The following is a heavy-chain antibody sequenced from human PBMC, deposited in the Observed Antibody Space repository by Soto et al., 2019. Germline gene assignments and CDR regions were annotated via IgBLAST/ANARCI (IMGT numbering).Heavy chain of an antibody. J-gene: IGHJ4*02. V-gene: IGHV4-59*08. CDR2: IYYSGST. CDR3: ARSDSGYVLLDY. Sequence: PSETLSLTCTVSGGSISSYYWSCIRQPPGKGLEWIGYIYYSGSTNYNPSLKSRVTISVDTSKNQFSLKLSSVTAADTAVYYCARSDSGYVLLDYWGQGTLVTVS. CDR1: GGSISSYY. D-gene: IGHD5-12*01.